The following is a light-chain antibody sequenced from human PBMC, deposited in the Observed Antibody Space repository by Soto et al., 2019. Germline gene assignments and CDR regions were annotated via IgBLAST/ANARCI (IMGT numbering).Light chain of an antibody. Sequence: PGQRVTISCTGGISNIGAGYDVQWYQQLPGTAPRLLIYGNNNRPSGVPERFSGSNSGTSASLAISGLQAEDELDYYCQSYDTGLGGYVFGTGTKVTVL. CDR2: GNN. V-gene: IGLV1-40*01. CDR1: ISNIGAGYD. CDR3: QSYDTGLGGYV. J-gene: IGLJ1*01.